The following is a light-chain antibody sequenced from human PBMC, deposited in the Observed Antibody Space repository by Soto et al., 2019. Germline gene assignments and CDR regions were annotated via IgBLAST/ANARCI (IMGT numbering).Light chain of an antibody. Sequence: QSALTQPASVSGSPGQSITISCSGTSTDVGGYNYVSWYQQYPGKAPKLMIYEATKRPSGVSDRFSGSKSDNTASLTISGLQAEDEADYYCCSYVGNSLWLFGGGTKLTVL. CDR2: EAT. J-gene: IGLJ3*02. V-gene: IGLV2-14*01. CDR1: STDVGGYNY. CDR3: CSYVGNSLWL.